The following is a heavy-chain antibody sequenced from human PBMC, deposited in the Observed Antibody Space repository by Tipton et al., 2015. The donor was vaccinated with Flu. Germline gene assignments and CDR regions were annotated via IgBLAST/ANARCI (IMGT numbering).Heavy chain of an antibody. V-gene: IGHV4-34*01. CDR1: GGSFSGYY. D-gene: IGHD2-2*01. Sequence: LRLSCAVYGGSFSGYYWSWIRQPPGKGLEWIGEINHSGSTNYNPSLKSRVTISIDTSKNHFSLKLSSVTTADTAVYYCARGWRTSHLDYWGQGTLVTVSS. CDR3: ARGWRTSHLDY. J-gene: IGHJ4*02. CDR2: INHSGST.